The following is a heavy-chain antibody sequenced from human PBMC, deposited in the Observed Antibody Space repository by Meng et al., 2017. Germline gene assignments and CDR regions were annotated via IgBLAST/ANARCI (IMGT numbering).Heavy chain of an antibody. CDR3: ARDAPAYAQQLVSLCDY. J-gene: IGHJ4*02. D-gene: IGHD6-13*01. CDR2: ISSSSSYI. Sequence: GESLKISCAASGFTFSSYNMNWVRQAPGKGLEWVSSISSSSSYIYYADSVKGRFTISRDNAKNSLYLQLNSLRAEDTAVYYCARDAPAYAQQLVSLCDYWGQGTLVTVSS. CDR1: GFTFSSYN. V-gene: IGHV3-21*01.